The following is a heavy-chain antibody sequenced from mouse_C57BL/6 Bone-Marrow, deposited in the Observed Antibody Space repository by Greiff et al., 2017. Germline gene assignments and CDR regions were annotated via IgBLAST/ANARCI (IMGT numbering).Heavy chain of an antibody. D-gene: IGHD3-2*02. CDR3: ARCGRLRRDLDYAMDY. CDR1: GYTFTSYW. J-gene: IGHJ4*01. Sequence: QVHVKQPGAELVKPGASVKLSCKASGYTFTSYWMHWVKQRPGRGLEWIGRIDPNSGGTKYNEKFKSKATLTVDKPSSTAYMQLSRLTSEDAAVXYCARCGRLRRDLDYAMDYWGQGTSVTVSS. V-gene: IGHV1-72*01. CDR2: IDPNSGGT.